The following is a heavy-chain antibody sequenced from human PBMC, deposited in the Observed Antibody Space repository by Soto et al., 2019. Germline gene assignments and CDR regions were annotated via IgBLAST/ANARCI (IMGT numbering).Heavy chain of an antibody. CDR1: GFTFSSSG. J-gene: IGHJ4*02. CDR2: ISYDGSNK. V-gene: IGHV3-30*18. CDR3: AKEFHSWNYFDY. D-gene: IGHD1-20*01. Sequence: GGSLRLSCAASGFTFSSSGMHWVRQAPGKGLEWVAVISYDGSNKFYADSVKGRFTISRDNFRNTLYLQMNSLRAEDTAVYYCAKEFHSWNYFDYWGKGTLVTVSS.